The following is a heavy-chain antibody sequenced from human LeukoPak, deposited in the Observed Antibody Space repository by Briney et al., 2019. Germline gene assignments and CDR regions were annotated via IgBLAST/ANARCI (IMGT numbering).Heavy chain of an antibody. CDR3: TRAVAGHPD. Sequence: SETLSLTCAVSGVAFSNCYWSWVRQSPRKGLEWIGEINHSGYTNYNPSLKSRVTMSIDTSKNQFSLMLTSVTAADTAVYYCTRAVAGHPDWGQGTLVTVSS. D-gene: IGHD6-19*01. CDR1: GVAFSNCY. J-gene: IGHJ4*02. CDR2: INHSGYT. V-gene: IGHV4-34*01.